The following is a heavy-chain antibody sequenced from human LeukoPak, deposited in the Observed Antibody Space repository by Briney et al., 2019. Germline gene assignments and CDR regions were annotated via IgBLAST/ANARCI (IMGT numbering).Heavy chain of an antibody. D-gene: IGHD7-27*01. V-gene: IGHV4-34*01. Sequence: SETLSLTCAVYGGSFSGYYWSWIRQPPGKGLEWIGEINHSGSTNYNPSLKSRVTISVDTSKNQFSLKLSSVTAADTAVYYCARGTLGILYFDYWGQGTLVTVSS. J-gene: IGHJ4*02. CDR3: ARGTLGILYFDY. CDR1: GGSFSGYY. CDR2: INHSGST.